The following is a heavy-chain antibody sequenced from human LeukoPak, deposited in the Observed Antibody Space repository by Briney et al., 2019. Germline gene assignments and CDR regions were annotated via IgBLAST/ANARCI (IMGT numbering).Heavy chain of an antibody. CDR3: ARDRLTSGYFDY. CDR2: ISSSSGDI. Sequence: GGSLRLSCAASGFTFSSYSMNWVRQAPGKGLEWVSSISSSSGDIYYADLVKGRFTISRDNAKNSLFLQMNSLRAEDTAVYYCARDRLTSGYFDYWGQGTLVTVSS. CDR1: GFTFSSYS. J-gene: IGHJ4*02. V-gene: IGHV3-21*01. D-gene: IGHD6-25*01.